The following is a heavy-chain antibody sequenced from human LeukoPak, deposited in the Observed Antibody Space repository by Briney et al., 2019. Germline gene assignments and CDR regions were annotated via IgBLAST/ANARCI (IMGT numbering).Heavy chain of an antibody. Sequence: GGSLRLSCVTSGSTFSTHGIHWVRQAPGKGLEWLSVIWNDGSNEIYVDSVKDRLTISRDNSKNTAYLQMGSLRVDDTAVYYCGAGYCGGYDCSPGYWGRGTLVIVSS. D-gene: IGHD2-21*01. CDR2: IWNDGSNE. V-gene: IGHV3-33*01. J-gene: IGHJ4*02. CDR3: GAGYCGGYDCSPGY. CDR1: GSTFSTHG.